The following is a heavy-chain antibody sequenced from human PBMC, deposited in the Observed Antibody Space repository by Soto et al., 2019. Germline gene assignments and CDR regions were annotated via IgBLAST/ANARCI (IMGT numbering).Heavy chain of an antibody. V-gene: IGHV5-10-1*01. Sequence: PGESLKISCQASGYTFSAFWITWVRQMPGKGLEWMATIDPRDSYSNYSLSFQGHVTISADKSIGSAYLHWSTLEASDTAIYYCARKWGRERPLDYWGQGTLVTVSS. CDR3: ARKWGRERPLDY. D-gene: IGHD1-1*01. CDR2: IDPRDSYS. CDR1: GYTFSAFW. J-gene: IGHJ4*02.